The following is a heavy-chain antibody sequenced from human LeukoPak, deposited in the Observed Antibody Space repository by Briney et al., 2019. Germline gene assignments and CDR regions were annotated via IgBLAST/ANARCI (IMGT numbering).Heavy chain of an antibody. CDR2: IYPGDSDT. J-gene: IGHJ4*02. CDR1: GYSFTTYW. CDR3: ARQRSIYSSAWIFIDY. D-gene: IGHD6-19*01. V-gene: IGHV5-51*01. Sequence: GESLQISCKGSGYSFTTYWIGWVRQMPGKGLGWMGIIYPGDSDTRYSPSFQGQVTISADKSISTAYLQWSSLKASDTAMYYCARQRSIYSSAWIFIDYWGQGTLVTVSS.